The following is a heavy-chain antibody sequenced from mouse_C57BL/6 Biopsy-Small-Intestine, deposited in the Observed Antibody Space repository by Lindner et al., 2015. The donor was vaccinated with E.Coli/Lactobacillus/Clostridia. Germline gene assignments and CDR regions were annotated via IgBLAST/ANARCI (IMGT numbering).Heavy chain of an antibody. J-gene: IGHJ4*01. CDR3: TITGIYYGNYNYAMDY. CDR1: GYIFISYW. Sequence: VQLQESGAELVKPGASVKLSCKASGYIFISYWMHWVKQRPGQGLEWIGEINPSNGDTNYNEKFKSKATLTVDKSSSTAYIQLSSLTSEDSAVYYCTITGIYYGNYNYAMDYWGQGTSVTVSS. CDR2: INPSNGDT. D-gene: IGHD2-1*01. V-gene: IGHV1S16*01.